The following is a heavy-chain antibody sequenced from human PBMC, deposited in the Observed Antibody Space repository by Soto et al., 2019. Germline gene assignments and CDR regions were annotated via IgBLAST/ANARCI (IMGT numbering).Heavy chain of an antibody. CDR3: ARERAYYDILTGFEVGYGMDV. CDR2: FHFCGSH. CDR1: GGSISSNIYY. Sequence: SETLSLTCTVSGGSISSNIYYWGWIRQPPGKGLERFWNFHFCGSHFFDSSLQIRVTISIDTFKNQFFLKLSFVTATDTAVYYCARERAYYDILTGFEVGYGMDVWGQGTTVTVSS. D-gene: IGHD3-9*01. V-gene: IGHV4-39*02. J-gene: IGHJ6*02.